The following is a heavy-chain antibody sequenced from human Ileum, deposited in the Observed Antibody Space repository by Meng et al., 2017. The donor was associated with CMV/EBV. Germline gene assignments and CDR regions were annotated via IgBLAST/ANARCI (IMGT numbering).Heavy chain of an antibody. D-gene: IGHD3-22*01. J-gene: IGHJ4*02. Sequence: EVQVVESGGXLVKPGGSLRLSCAGSGFSFNSYSMTWVRQAPGKGLEWVASISSSGAYIYYADSMKGRFIISRDNAKNSVFLQMNSLRVEDTAMYYCTREGRGYYPDYWGQGTLVTVSS. CDR3: TREGRGYYPDY. V-gene: IGHV3-21*02. CDR2: ISSSGAYI. CDR1: GFSFNSYS.